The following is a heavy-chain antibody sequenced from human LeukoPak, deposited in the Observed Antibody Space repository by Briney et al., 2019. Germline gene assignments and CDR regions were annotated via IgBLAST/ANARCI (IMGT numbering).Heavy chain of an antibody. J-gene: IGHJ5*02. Sequence: PGGSLRLSCAASEFTFSSDSMNWVRQAPGKGLEWIAYISNSGDTIYYADSVKGRFTISRDNAKDSLSLQMNSLRAEDTAVYYCAKDELGGLLLSPPFDPWGQGTLVTVSS. V-gene: IGHV3-48*01. CDR3: AKDELGGLLLSPPFDP. CDR1: EFTFSSDS. CDR2: ISNSGDTI. D-gene: IGHD2-15*01.